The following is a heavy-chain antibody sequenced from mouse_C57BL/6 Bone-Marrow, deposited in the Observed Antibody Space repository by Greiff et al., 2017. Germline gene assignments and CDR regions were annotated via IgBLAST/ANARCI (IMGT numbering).Heavy chain of an antibody. CDR1: GYTFTNYW. Sequence: QVQLKESGAELVRPGTSVKMSCKASGYTFTNYWIGWAKQRPGHGLEWIGDIYPGGGYTNYNEKFKGKATLTADKSSSTAYMQFSSLTSEDSAIYYCAVITTVVAYYFDYWGQGTTLTVSS. CDR2: IYPGGGYT. D-gene: IGHD1-1*01. CDR3: AVITTVVAYYFDY. V-gene: IGHV1-63*01. J-gene: IGHJ2*01.